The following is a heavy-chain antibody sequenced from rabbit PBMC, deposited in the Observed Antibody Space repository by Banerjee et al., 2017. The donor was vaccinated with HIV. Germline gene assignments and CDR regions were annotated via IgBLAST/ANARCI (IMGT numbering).Heavy chain of an antibody. J-gene: IGHJ6*01. CDR1: GFDFSSYYM. V-gene: IGHV1S45*01. CDR3: ARHVYAMDL. Sequence: QEQLKETGGGLVQPGGSLTLSCKASGFDFSSYYMSWVRQAPGKGLEWIACIVAGSSGNSVYASWAKGRFTISKTSSTTVTLQMTSLTAADTATYFCARHVYAMDLWGPGTLVTVS. CDR2: IVAGSSGNS.